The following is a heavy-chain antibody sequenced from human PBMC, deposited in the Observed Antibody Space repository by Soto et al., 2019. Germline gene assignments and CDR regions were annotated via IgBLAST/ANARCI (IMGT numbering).Heavy chain of an antibody. CDR1: GYTFTSYA. Sequence: QVQLVQSGAEVKKPGASVKVSCKASGYTFTSYAMHWVRQAPGQRLEWMGWINAGNGNTKYSQKFQGRVTITRDTSASTAYMELSSLRSEDTAVYYCARNRRLVLYGMDVRGQGTTVTVSS. CDR2: INAGNGNT. CDR3: ARNRRLVLYGMDV. J-gene: IGHJ6*02. V-gene: IGHV1-3*01. D-gene: IGHD3-9*01.